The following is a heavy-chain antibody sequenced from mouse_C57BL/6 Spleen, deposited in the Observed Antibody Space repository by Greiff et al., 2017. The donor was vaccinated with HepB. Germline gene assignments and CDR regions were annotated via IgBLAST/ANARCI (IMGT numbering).Heavy chain of an antibody. CDR1: GYTFTDYY. Sequence: VQLQQSGPELVKPGASVKISCKASGYTFTDYYMNWVKQSHGKSLEWIGDINPNNGGTSYNQKFKGKATLTVDKSSSTAYMELRSLTSEDSAVYYCARGDYYGSSYGGSAMDYWGQGTSVTVSS. V-gene: IGHV1-26*01. CDR3: ARGDYYGSSYGGSAMDY. CDR2: INPNNGGT. D-gene: IGHD1-1*01. J-gene: IGHJ4*01.